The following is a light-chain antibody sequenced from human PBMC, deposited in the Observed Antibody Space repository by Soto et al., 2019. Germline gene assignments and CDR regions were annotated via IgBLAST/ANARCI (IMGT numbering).Light chain of an antibody. CDR1: QSVSSY. J-gene: IGKJ5*01. V-gene: IGKV3-11*01. CDR2: DVS. Sequence: IVLTQSPATLSLSPGERATLSCRASQSVSSYLVWYQQKPGQAPRLLIYDVSDRATGIPARFSGSGSGTEFTLTISSLEPEDFAVYYCQQRSNWPITFGQGSRLEI. CDR3: QQRSNWPIT.